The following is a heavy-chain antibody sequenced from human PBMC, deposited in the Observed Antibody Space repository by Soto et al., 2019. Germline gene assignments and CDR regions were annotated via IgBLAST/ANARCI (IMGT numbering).Heavy chain of an antibody. CDR2: INPNSGGT. J-gene: IGHJ5*02. Sequence: ASVKVSCKASGYTFTGYYMHWVRQAPGQGLEWMGWINPNSGGTNYAQKFQGWVTMTRDTSISTAYMELSRLRSDDTAVYYCAVYSGYDLWGSRGQPLLYPGWFDPWGQGTLVTVSS. V-gene: IGHV1-2*04. D-gene: IGHD5-12*01. CDR3: AVYSGYDLWGSRGQPLLYPGWFDP. CDR1: GYTFTGYY.